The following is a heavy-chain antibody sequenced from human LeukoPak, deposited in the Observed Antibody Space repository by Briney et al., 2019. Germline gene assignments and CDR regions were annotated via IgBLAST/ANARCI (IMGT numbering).Heavy chain of an antibody. CDR1: GYTFTSYG. D-gene: IGHD6-13*01. J-gene: IGHJ4*02. CDR2: ISAYNGNT. V-gene: IGHV1-18*01. Sequence: ASVKVSCKASGYTFTSYGISWVLQAPGQGLEWMGWISAYNGNTNYAQKLQGRVTMTTDTSTSTAYMELRSLRSDDTAVYYCARVRILIAAAGIDYWGQGTLVTVSS. CDR3: ARVRILIAAAGIDY.